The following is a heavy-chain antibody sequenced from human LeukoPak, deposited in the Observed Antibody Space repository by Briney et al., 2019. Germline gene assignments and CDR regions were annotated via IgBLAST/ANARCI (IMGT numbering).Heavy chain of an antibody. D-gene: IGHD3-10*01. J-gene: IGHJ4*02. CDR2: IIPILGIA. Sequence: SVKVSCKASGGTFSSYDISWVRQAPGQGLEWMGRIIPILGIANYAQKFQGRVTITADKSTSTAYMELSSLRSEDTAVYYCAIEGIAMVRGASHFDYWGQGTLVTVSS. V-gene: IGHV1-69*04. CDR3: AIEGIAMVRGASHFDY. CDR1: GGTFSSYD.